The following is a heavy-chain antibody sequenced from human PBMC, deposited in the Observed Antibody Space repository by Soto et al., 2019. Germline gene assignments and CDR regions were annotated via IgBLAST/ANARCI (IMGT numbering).Heavy chain of an antibody. CDR1: GFTFSSYA. V-gene: IGHV3-23*01. D-gene: IGHD3-10*01. Sequence: SLRLSCAASGFTFSSYAMSWVRQAPGKGLEWVSAISGSGGSTFYADSVKGRFTISRDNSKNTLYLQMNSLRAEDTAVYYCAKEVRGSGSYTENWFDPWGQGTLVTVSS. CDR3: AKEVRGSGSYTENWFDP. CDR2: ISGSGGST. J-gene: IGHJ5*02.